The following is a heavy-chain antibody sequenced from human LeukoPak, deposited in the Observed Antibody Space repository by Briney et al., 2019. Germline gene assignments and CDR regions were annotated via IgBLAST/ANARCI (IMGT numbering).Heavy chain of an antibody. CDR3: ARGAAATY. V-gene: IGHV4-59*01. J-gene: IGHJ4*02. D-gene: IGHD6-13*01. CDR2: IHYSGSS. Sequence: SETLSLTCAVSGGSISTYYWSWIRQPPGKGLEWIGYIHYSGSSNYNPSLKSRVTISSDTSKNQFSLKLSSVTAADTAVYYCARGAAATYWGQGTLVTVSS. CDR1: GGSISTYY.